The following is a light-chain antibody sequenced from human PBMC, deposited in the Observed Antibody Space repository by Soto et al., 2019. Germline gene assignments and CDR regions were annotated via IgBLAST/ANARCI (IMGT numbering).Light chain of an antibody. CDR1: QSVSSSY. CDR2: GAS. CDR3: HQNT. Sequence: DIVLTQSPGTLSLSPGERATLSCRASQSVSSSYLAWYQQKPGPAPRLLIYGASSRATGIPDRFSGSGSATDFTLPISSLEPDDFEVYYCHQNTFGQGTKLEIK. V-gene: IGKV3-20*01. J-gene: IGKJ2*01.